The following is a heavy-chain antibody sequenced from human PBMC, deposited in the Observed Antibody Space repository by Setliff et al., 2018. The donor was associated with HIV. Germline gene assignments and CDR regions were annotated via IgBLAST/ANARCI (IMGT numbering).Heavy chain of an antibody. V-gene: IGHV1-18*01. J-gene: IGHJ6*03. D-gene: IGHD6-25*01. CDR3: ARWVDDNSEGSYYHYMDV. CDR1: GYTFTSYG. Sequence: SVKVSRKASGYTFTSYGVSWVRQAPGQGLEWMGLISGYNGWTKYPQKFQGRVTMTTDTSTSTVYMELTSLTSDDTAVYYCARWVDDNSEGSYYHYMDVWGNGASVTVSS. CDR2: ISGYNGWT.